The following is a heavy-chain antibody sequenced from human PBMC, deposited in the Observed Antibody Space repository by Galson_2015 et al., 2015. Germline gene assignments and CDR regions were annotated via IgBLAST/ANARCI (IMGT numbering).Heavy chain of an antibody. V-gene: IGHV2-70*11. CDR2: IDWDDDK. D-gene: IGHD3-3*01. Sequence: PALVKPTQTLTLTCTFSGFSLSTSGMCVSWIRQPPGKALEWLARIDWDDDKYYSTSLKTRLTISKDTSKNQVVLTMTNMDPVDTATYYCARAWGGYYGLDYFDYWGQGTLVTVSS. CDR3: ARAWGGYYGLDYFDY. J-gene: IGHJ4*02. CDR1: GFSLSTSGMC.